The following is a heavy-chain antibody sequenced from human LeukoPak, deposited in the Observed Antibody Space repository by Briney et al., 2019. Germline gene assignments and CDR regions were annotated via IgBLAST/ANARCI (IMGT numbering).Heavy chain of an antibody. CDR2: IKNDGSEK. CDR3: ARGLRWCDY. D-gene: IGHD4-23*01. J-gene: IGHJ4*02. CDR1: GFTFSSYW. Sequence: PGGSLRLSCAASGFTFSSYWMRWFRQPPGKGLEWVANIKNDGSEKDYVDSVKGRFTISRDNAKNSLYLQMNSLRAEDTAVYYCARGLRWCDYWGQGTLVTVSS. V-gene: IGHV3-7*01.